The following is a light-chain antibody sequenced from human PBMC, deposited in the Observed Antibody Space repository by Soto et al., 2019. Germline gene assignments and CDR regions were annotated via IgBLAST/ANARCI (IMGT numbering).Light chain of an antibody. CDR3: PQYNNWPQR. CDR1: QTINNN. J-gene: IGKJ1*01. Sequence: QAPTTPCLCPGERPTLYFGASQTINNNVAWYQLKDGQVPRLLIYGASTRATDIPARFSGSGSGTEFTLTFSSLQSDDFAEYHCPQYNNWPQRFAHGTKVDIK. V-gene: IGKV3-15*01. CDR2: GAS.